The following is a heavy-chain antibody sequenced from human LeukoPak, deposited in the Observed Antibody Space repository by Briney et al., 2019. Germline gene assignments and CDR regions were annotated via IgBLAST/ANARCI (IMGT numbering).Heavy chain of an antibody. CDR1: GFTFSSYS. V-gene: IGHV3-48*01. J-gene: IGHJ3*02. CDR3: ARDQAIVLWESWCAFDI. CDR2: ISSSSTI. D-gene: IGHD2-8*01. Sequence: GGSLRLSCAASGFTFSSYSMNWVRQAPGKGLEWVSYISSSSTIYYADSVKGRFTISRDNAKNSLYLQMNSLRAEDTAVYYCARDQAIVLWESWCAFDIWGQGTMVTVSS.